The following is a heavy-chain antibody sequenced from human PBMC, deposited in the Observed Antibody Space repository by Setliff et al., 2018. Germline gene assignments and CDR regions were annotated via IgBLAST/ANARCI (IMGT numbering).Heavy chain of an antibody. CDR2: IWGDGVNK. CDR3: ARTCSGSGCYAGLES. V-gene: IGHV3-33*08. D-gene: IGHD2-15*01. J-gene: IGHJ4*02. CDR1: GFTFSTYR. Sequence: GESLKISCAASGFTFSTYRMHWVRQAPGKGLEWVAVIWGDGVNKFHADSVKGRFTISRDNSKNTLYLQMNSLRPEDTAVYYCARTCSGSGCYAGLESWGQGTPVTVSS.